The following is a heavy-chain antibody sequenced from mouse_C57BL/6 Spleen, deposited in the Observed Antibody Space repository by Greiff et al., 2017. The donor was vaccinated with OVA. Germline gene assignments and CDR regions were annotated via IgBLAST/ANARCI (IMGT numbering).Heavy chain of an antibody. CDR2: IDPENGDT. CDR1: GFNIKDDY. J-gene: IGHJ2*01. CDR3: TTFGTS. D-gene: IGHD1-1*02. Sequence: EVKLMESGAELVRPGASVKLSCTASGFNIKDDYMHWVKQRPEQGLEWIGWIDPENGDTEYASKFQGKATITADTSSNTAYLQLSSLTSEDTAVYYCTTFGTSWGQGTTLTVSS. V-gene: IGHV14-4*01.